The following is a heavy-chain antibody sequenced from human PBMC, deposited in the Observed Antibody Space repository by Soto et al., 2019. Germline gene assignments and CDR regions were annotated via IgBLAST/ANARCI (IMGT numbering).Heavy chain of an antibody. Sequence: ASVKVSCKASGYTFTNYGVSWVRQAPGQGLEWMGWIGGYKGNTNYAQKLQGRVTLTTDTSTSTAYMELRSLRSDDTAVYYCARGPGGPDGPGDYWGKGTLVTVSS. V-gene: IGHV1-18*01. CDR3: ARGPGGPDGPGDY. CDR1: GYTFTNYG. CDR2: IGGYKGNT. D-gene: IGHD2-15*01. J-gene: IGHJ4*02.